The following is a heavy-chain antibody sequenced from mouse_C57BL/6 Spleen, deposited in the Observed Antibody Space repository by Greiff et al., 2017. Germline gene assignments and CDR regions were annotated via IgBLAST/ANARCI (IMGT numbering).Heavy chain of an antibody. Sequence: VQRVESGRGLVAPSQSLSITCTVSGFSLTSYAMSWVRQPPGKGLEWLVAIWTGGGTNYNSALNTRLSISNNNSKSQVFLKMNRLQTDDTARYYCANNWEYAMDYWGQGTSVTVSS. CDR3: ANNWEYAMDY. CDR2: IWTGGGT. D-gene: IGHD4-1*01. CDR1: GFSLTSYA. V-gene: IGHV2-9-1*01. J-gene: IGHJ4*01.